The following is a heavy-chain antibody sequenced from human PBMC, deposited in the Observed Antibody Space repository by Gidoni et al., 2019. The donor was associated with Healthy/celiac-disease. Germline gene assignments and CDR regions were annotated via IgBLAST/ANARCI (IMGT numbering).Heavy chain of an antibody. CDR2: NGTAGNT. D-gene: IGHD6-13*01. CDR1: GFTFRSYA. CDR3: ARAHQQQLVLGTQVFGGDWYFDL. V-gene: IGHV3-13*01. Sequence: EGQLVESGGGLVQPGGSLMLARAPSGFTFRSYASHWVSPATGKGLEVVSANGTAGNTYYPGSVKGRFTISRENAKNSLYLKMTSLRAGDTAVYYCARAHQQQLVLGTQVFGGDWYFDLWGHGTLVTVSS. J-gene: IGHJ2*01.